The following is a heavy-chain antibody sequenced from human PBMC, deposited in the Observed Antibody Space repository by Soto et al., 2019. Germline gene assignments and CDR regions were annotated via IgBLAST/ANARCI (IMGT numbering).Heavy chain of an antibody. V-gene: IGHV4-39*01. J-gene: IGHJ4*02. CDR3: ARHGSY. Sequence: ETLSLTCTVSGVSISNTSYYWGWIRQSPRKGLEWIGTIYYSGKTYYHPALKSRVTITVDTSNNRFSLKLSSVTAADTAVYYCARHGSYWGQGTLVTVSS. CDR2: IYYSGKT. CDR1: GVSISNTSYY.